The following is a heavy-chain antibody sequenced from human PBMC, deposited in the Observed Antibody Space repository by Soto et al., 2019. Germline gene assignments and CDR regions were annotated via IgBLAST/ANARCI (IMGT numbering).Heavy chain of an antibody. CDR3: ARLYYYYDSSGYYYANWFDP. CDR1: GYSFTSYW. D-gene: IGHD3-22*01. V-gene: IGHV5-51*01. J-gene: IGHJ5*02. Sequence: GESLKISCKGSGYSFTSYWIGWVRQMPGKGLEWMGIIYPGDSDTRYSPSFQGQVTISADKSISTAYLQWSSLKASDTAMYYCARLYYYYDSSGYYYANWFDPWGQGTLVTVSS. CDR2: IYPGDSDT.